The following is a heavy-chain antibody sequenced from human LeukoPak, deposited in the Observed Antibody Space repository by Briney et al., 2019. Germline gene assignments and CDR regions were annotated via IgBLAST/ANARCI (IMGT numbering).Heavy chain of an antibody. D-gene: IGHD2-15*01. J-gene: IGHJ5*02. CDR2: IIPIFGTA. CDR3: ARCFSGGSCYSDPNWFDP. V-gene: IGHV1-69*13. CDR1: GGTFSSYA. Sequence: SVKVSCKASGGTFSSYAISWVRQAPGRGLEWMGGIIPIFGTANYAQKFQGRVTITADESTSTAYMELSSLRSEDTAVYYCARCFSGGSCYSDPNWFDPWGQGTLVTVSS.